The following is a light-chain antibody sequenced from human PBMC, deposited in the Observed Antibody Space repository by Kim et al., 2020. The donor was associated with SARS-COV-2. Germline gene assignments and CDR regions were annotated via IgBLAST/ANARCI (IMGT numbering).Light chain of an antibody. CDR3: SSYGGSDTFV. CDR1: SSDVGAYKF. V-gene: IGLV2-8*01. J-gene: IGLJ7*01. CDR2: EVS. Sequence: SALTQPPSASGSPGQSVTISCTGTSSDVGAYKFVSWYQQHPGKAPKLIIYEVSERPSGVPDRFSGSKSGNTASLTVSGLQADDEADYYCSSYGGSDTFVFGGGTRLTVL.